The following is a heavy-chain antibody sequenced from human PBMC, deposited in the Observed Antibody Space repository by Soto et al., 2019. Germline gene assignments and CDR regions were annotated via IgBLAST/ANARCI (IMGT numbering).Heavy chain of an antibody. Sequence: EVQVLESGGGLVQPGGSLRLSCATSGFSFSNYPMTWVRQAPGKGLEWVSTISARGDKTYYAGSVKGRFTVSRDNSKNTLYLQMTTLGAEDTAIYYCTNYALNGTPTPGAFEHWGQGTPVTVSS. D-gene: IGHD3-9*01. J-gene: IGHJ4*02. CDR2: ISARGDKT. V-gene: IGHV3-23*01. CDR3: TNYALNGTPTPGAFEH. CDR1: GFSFSNYP.